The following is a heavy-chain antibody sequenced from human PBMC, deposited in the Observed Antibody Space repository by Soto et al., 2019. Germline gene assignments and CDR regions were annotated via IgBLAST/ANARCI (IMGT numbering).Heavy chain of an antibody. V-gene: IGHV4-59*01. CDR2: IYYSGST. J-gene: IGHJ3*02. CDR1: GGSISSYY. CDR3: ARRSRVVAAADAFDI. D-gene: IGHD2-15*01. Sequence: SETLSLTCTVSGGSISSYYWSWIRQPPGKGLEWIGYIYYSGSTNYNPSPKSRVTISVDTSKNQFSLKLSSVTAADTAVYYCARRSRVVAAADAFDIWGQGTMVTVSS.